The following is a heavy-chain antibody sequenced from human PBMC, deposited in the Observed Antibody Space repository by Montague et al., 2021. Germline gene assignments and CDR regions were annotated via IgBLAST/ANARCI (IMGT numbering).Heavy chain of an antibody. D-gene: IGHD6-13*01. Sequence: SETLSLTCSVPGVSITGYYWSWIRQPPGKGLEWIGYVYSSGSTSYNPSLKSRVIISVESAKNQISLTLNSATAADTAVYYCARGHGYDSSWFYWGQGTLVFVSA. CDR2: VYSSGST. J-gene: IGHJ4*02. CDR3: ARGHGYDSSWFY. V-gene: IGHV4-59*12. CDR1: GVSITGYY.